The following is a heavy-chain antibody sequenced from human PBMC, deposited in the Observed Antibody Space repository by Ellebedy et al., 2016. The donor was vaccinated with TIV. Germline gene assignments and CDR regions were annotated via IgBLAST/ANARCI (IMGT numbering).Heavy chain of an antibody. CDR2: ISGSGGST. CDR1: GFTFSSYA. Sequence: GGSLRLXXAASGFTFSSYAMSWVRQAPGKGLEWVSAISGSGGSTYYADSVKGRFTISRDNSKNTLYLQMNSLRAEDTAVYYCAKPPLPDSGYDMNDAFDIWGQGTMVTVSS. V-gene: IGHV3-23*01. D-gene: IGHD5-12*01. J-gene: IGHJ3*02. CDR3: AKPPLPDSGYDMNDAFDI.